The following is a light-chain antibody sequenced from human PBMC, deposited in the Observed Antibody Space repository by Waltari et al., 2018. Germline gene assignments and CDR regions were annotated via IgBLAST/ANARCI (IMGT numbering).Light chain of an antibody. V-gene: IGLV2-23*02. Sequence: QSALPQPASVSGSPGQSITIPCIGTSSDVGSYNLVSWYRQHPGKAPKLLIYEVSKRPSGVSNRFSGSKSGNAASLTISGLQAEDEADYYCCSYAGSSTPYVFGTGTKVTVL. CDR3: CSYAGSSTPYV. J-gene: IGLJ1*01. CDR1: SSDVGSYNL. CDR2: EVS.